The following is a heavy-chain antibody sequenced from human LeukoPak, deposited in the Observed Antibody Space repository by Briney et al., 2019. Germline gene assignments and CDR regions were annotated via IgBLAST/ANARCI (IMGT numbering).Heavy chain of an antibody. CDR1: GFTFSRYS. CDR2: ISHDGTTK. Sequence: GGSLRLSCIASGFTFSRYSMHRVRQAPGKGLGWVAVISHDGTTKHYAGSVEGRFTISRDNSRNTLHLQMNSLRAEDTAVYFCARGYLEWLLYGGGDYWGQGTLVTVSS. D-gene: IGHD3-3*01. CDR3: ARGYLEWLLYGGGDY. V-gene: IGHV3-30-3*01. J-gene: IGHJ4*02.